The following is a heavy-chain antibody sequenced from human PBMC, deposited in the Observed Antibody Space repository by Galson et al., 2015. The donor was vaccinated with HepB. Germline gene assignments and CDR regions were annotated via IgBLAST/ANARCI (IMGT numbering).Heavy chain of an antibody. CDR3: ARVALLCAGGGDCDDFDY. Sequence: SLRLSCAASGFIFSSYSMNWVRQAPGKGLEWVSYIASGSSIIYYADSVRGRFTISRDNAKNSLYLQMNRLRDEDTAVYYCARVALLCAGGGDCDDFDYWGQGTLVTVSS. J-gene: IGHJ4*02. V-gene: IGHV3-48*02. CDR1: GFIFSSYS. CDR2: IASGSSII. D-gene: IGHD2-21*01.